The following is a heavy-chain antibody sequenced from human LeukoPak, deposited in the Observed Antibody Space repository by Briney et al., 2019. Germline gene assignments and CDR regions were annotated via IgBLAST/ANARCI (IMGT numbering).Heavy chain of an antibody. CDR1: GGSTSSGDYY. CDR3: ARGDSSGWYFDY. Sequence: PSETLSLTCTVSGGSTSSGDYYWSWIRQPPGKGLEWIGYIYYSGSTYYNPSLKSRVTISVDTSKNQFSLKLSSVTAADTAVYYCARGDSSGWYFDYWGQGTLVTVSS. D-gene: IGHD6-25*01. CDR2: IYYSGST. J-gene: IGHJ4*02. V-gene: IGHV4-30-4*01.